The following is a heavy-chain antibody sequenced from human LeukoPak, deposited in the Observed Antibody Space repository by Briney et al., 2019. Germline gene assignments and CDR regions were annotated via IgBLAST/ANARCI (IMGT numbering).Heavy chain of an antibody. V-gene: IGHV4-39*07. J-gene: IGHJ5*02. Sequence: PSETLSLTCTVSGGSISSSSYYWGWIRQPPGKGLEWIGSIYYSGSTYYNPSLKSRVTISVDTSKNQFSLKLSSVTAADTAVYYCARDLSIGYGGNWFDPWGQGTLVTVSS. CDR2: IYYSGST. CDR3: ARDLSIGYGGNWFDP. CDR1: GGSISSSSYY. D-gene: IGHD3-10*01.